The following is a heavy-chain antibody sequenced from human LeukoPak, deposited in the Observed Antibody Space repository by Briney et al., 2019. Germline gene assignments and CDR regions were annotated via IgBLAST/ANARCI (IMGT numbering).Heavy chain of an antibody. CDR1: GGIFGSYA. CDR3: AKGSRLREAESYRF. D-gene: IGHD3-16*02. CDR2: IIPIFDTP. J-gene: IGHJ4*02. V-gene: IGHV1-69*06. Sequence: SVKVSCKVSGGIFGSYAINWVRQAPGQGLEWLGRIIPIFDTPNYAPTFQGRVTISADKSTRTVYMELTSLRSEDTALYYCAKGSRLREAESYRFWGQGTLVTVSS.